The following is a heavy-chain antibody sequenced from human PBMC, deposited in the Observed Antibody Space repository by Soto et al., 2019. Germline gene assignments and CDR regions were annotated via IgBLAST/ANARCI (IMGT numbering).Heavy chain of an antibody. Sequence: EVHLVESGGGLVQSGGSLRLSCAASEFTFSQHWMSWVRQALGKGLDWVADIKPDGSEKYYVDSVKGRFTISRDNAKNSVYLQMNSLRAEDTAVYYCARGHYGRDYWGQGTLVTVSS. CDR1: EFTFSQHW. D-gene: IGHD4-17*01. CDR2: IKPDGSEK. J-gene: IGHJ4*02. CDR3: ARGHYGRDY. V-gene: IGHV3-7*01.